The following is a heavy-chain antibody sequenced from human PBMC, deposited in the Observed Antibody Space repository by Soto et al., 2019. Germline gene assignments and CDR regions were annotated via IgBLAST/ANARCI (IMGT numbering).Heavy chain of an antibody. Sequence: QVQLVQSGAEVKKPGASVKVSCKASGYTFTGYYMHWVRQAPGQGLEWMGWIYPNSGATNYAQKFQGRVTMTRDTSISTAYMELSRLRSDDTAVYYCARVVYSGSSHRGGTMDVWGQGATVTVSS. V-gene: IGHV1-2*02. J-gene: IGHJ6*02. CDR3: ARVVYSGSSHRGGTMDV. CDR2: IYPNSGAT. CDR1: GYTFTGYY. D-gene: IGHD6-6*01.